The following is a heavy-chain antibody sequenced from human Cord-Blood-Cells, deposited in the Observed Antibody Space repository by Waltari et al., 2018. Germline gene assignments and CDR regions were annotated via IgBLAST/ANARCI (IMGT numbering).Heavy chain of an antibody. CDR2: IYYSGST. D-gene: IGHD7-27*01. CDR1: GGSISSSSYY. J-gene: IGHJ5*02. CDR3: ARLGSAGEVDP. V-gene: IGHV4-39*01. Sequence: QLQLQESGPGLVKPSETLSLTCTVSGGSISSSSYYWGWIRQPPGKGLEWIGSIYYSGSTYYNPSLKSRVTISVDTSKNQFSLKLSSVTAADTAVYYCARLGSAGEVDPWGQGTLVTVSS.